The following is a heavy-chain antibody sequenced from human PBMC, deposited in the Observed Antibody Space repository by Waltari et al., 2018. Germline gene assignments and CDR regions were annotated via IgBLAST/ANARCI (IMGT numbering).Heavy chain of an antibody. J-gene: IGHJ4*02. CDR3: AKVWKNYRTDY. D-gene: IGHD1-7*01. Sequence: QLQLQESGPGLVKHSETLSPTCTVPSGALSSSGYYWGWIRQPPGKGLEWMGSIYYSGNTYYNPSLKNRVTISVDTSKNQFSLKVTSVTAADTAVYYCAKVWKNYRTDYWGQGTLVTVSS. CDR1: SGALSSSGYY. V-gene: IGHV4-39*07. CDR2: IYYSGNT.